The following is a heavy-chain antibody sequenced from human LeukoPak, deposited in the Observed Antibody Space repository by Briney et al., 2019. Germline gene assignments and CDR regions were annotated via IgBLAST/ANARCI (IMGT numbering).Heavy chain of an antibody. D-gene: IGHD3-10*01. CDR2: TYYRSKWYN. Sequence: SQTLSLTCAISGDSVSNNSVAWNWIRHSPSRGLEWLERTYYRSKWYNDYAVSVKGRITINPETAKNQFSLQLNSVTPEDTAVYYCARDMDYYGPGNYYNSRWFDPWARGPWSPSPQ. J-gene: IGHJ5*02. V-gene: IGHV6-1*01. CDR1: GDSVSNNSVA. CDR3: ARDMDYYGPGNYYNSRWFDP.